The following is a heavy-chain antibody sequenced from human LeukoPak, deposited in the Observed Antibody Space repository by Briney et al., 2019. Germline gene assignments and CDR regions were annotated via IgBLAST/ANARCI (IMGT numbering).Heavy chain of an antibody. CDR2: IYPRDSDT. J-gene: IGHJ4*02. D-gene: IGHD5-12*01. V-gene: IGHV5-51*01. CDR1: GYIFTNYW. Sequence: GESLKISCQASGYIFTNYWIGWVRQMPGKGLEWLGIIYPRDSDTRYSPSFQGQVTVSADKSISTAYLQWNTLEASDTAMYYCARRQYSGYDFDFWGQGTLVTVSS. CDR3: ARRQYSGYDFDF.